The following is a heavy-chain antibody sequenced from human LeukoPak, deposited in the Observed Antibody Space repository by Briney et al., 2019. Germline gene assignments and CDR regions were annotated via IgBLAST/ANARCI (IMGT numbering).Heavy chain of an antibody. CDR1: GSTFSSYS. CDR2: ISSSSSYI. Sequence: PGGSLRLXCAASGSTFSSYSMNWVRQAPGKGLEWVSSISSSSSYIYYADSVKGRFTISRDNAKNSLYLQMNSLRAEDTAVYYCASVATYYDSSGYSDYWGQGTLVTVSS. CDR3: ASVATYYDSSGYSDY. V-gene: IGHV3-21*01. J-gene: IGHJ4*02. D-gene: IGHD3-22*01.